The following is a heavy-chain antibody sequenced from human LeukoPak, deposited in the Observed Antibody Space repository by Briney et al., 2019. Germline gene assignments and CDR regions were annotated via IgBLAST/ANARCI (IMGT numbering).Heavy chain of an antibody. D-gene: IGHD2-2*01. CDR3: ASSYRSSTSCYYFDNWFDP. J-gene: IGHJ5*02. CDR1: GGSISSSSYY. CDR2: IYYGGST. Sequence: SETLSLTCTVSGGSISSSSYYWGWIRQPPGKGLEWIGSIYYGGSTYYNPSLKSRVTISVDTSKNQFSLKLSSVTAADTAVYYCASSYRSSTSCYYFDNWFDPWGQGTLVTVSS. V-gene: IGHV4-39*01.